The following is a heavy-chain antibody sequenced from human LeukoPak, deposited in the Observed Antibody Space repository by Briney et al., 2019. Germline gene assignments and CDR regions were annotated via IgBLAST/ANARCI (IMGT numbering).Heavy chain of an antibody. Sequence: SETLSLTCSVSGASISGSTNHWGWIRQPPGKGLEWIGSVFETGSAYYSPSLKSRVTISVDTSKNQFSLKLSSVTAADTAVYYCARSPDYDFWSGYPLIGFDPWGQGTLVTVSS. CDR1: GASISGSTNH. J-gene: IGHJ5*02. CDR2: VFETGSA. V-gene: IGHV4-39*01. D-gene: IGHD3-3*01. CDR3: ARSPDYDFWSGYPLIGFDP.